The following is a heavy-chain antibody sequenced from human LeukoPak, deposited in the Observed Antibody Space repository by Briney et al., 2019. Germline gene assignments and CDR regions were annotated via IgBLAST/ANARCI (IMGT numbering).Heavy chain of an antibody. CDR2: IYYSGST. Sequence: NPSETLSLTCTVSGGSISSSSYYWGWIRQPPGKGLEWIGSIYYSGSTYYNPSLKSRVTISVDTSKNQFSLKLSSVTAADTAVYYCASMGMLLYQSIDYWGQGTLVTVPS. V-gene: IGHV4-39*01. CDR1: GGSISSSSYY. D-gene: IGHD2-8*01. J-gene: IGHJ4*02. CDR3: ASMGMLLYQSIDY.